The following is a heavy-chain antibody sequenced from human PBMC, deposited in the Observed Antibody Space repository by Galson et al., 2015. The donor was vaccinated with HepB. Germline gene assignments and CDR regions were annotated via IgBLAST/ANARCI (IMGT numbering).Heavy chain of an antibody. D-gene: IGHD3-22*01. CDR1: GGSISSSSYY. Sequence: TLSLTCTVSGGSISSSSYYWGWIRQPPGKGLEWIGSIYYSGSTYYNPSLKSRVTISVDTSKNQFSLKLSSVTAADTAVYYCARRITMIDQPFDYWGQGTLVTVSS. CDR2: IYYSGST. J-gene: IGHJ4*02. V-gene: IGHV4-39*01. CDR3: ARRITMIDQPFDY.